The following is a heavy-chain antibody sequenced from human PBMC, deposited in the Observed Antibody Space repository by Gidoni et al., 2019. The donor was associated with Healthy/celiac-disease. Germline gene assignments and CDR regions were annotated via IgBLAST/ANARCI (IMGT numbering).Heavy chain of an antibody. D-gene: IGHD3-10*01. V-gene: IGHV4-4*07. CDR1: GCSTSIYY. Sequence: QVQLQQSGPGLVKPSETLSLTCTVSGCSTSIYYWRWIRQPAGKGLEWIGRIYTSGSTNYNPSLKSRVTMSVDTSKNQFSLKLSSVTAADTAVYYCARDPGFGESRLRSYYYYGMDVWGQGTTVTVSS. J-gene: IGHJ6*02. CDR3: ARDPGFGESRLRSYYYYGMDV. CDR2: IYTSGST.